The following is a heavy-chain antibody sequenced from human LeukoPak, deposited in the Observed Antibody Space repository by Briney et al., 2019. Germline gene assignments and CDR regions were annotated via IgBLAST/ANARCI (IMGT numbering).Heavy chain of an antibody. CDR2: INPSGGSI. Sequence: GASVKVSCKASGYTFTSHYMHWVRQAPGQGLEWMGIINPSGGSISYAQKFQGRVTMTRDTSISTAYMELSRLRSDDTAVYYCARDLAYIVVVPAAHYAFDIWGQGTMVTVSS. D-gene: IGHD2-2*01. CDR3: ARDLAYIVVVPAAHYAFDI. CDR1: GYTFTSHY. J-gene: IGHJ3*02. V-gene: IGHV1-46*01.